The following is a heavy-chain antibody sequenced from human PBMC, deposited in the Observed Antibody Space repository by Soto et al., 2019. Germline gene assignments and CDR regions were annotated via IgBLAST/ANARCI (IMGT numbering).Heavy chain of an antibody. CDR1: GFTFSSYW. J-gene: IGHJ4*02. V-gene: IGHV3-7*05. CDR2: IKQDGSEK. CDR3: ARETKTYGRYCGGDCYRY. Sequence: EVQLVESGGGLVQPGGSLRLSCAASGFTFSSYWMSWVRQAPGKGLEWVANIKQDGSEKYYVDSVKGRFTISRDNAKNSLYLQMNSLRAEDTAVYYCARETKTYGRYCGGDCYRYWGQGTLVTVSS. D-gene: IGHD2-21*02.